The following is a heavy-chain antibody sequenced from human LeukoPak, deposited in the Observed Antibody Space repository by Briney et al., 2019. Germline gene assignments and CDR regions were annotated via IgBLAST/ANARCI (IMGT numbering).Heavy chain of an antibody. CDR1: GGSISSYY. V-gene: IGHV4-59*01. CDR2: IYYSGST. Sequence: SETLSLTCTVSGGSISSYYWSWIRQPPGKGLEWIGYIYYSGSTDYNPSLKSRVTISIDTSRNQFSLNLRSVTAADTAVYYCRGYYYDTRTYFDYWGQGTLVTVSS. D-gene: IGHD3-22*01. CDR3: RGYYYDTRTYFDY. J-gene: IGHJ4*02.